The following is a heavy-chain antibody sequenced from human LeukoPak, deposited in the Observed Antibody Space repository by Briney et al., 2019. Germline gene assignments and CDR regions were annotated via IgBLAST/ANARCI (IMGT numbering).Heavy chain of an antibody. Sequence: GGSLRLSCAASGFTFSSYSMNWVRQAPGKGLEWVSSISSSSSYIYYADSVKGRFTISRDNAKNSLYLQMNSLRAEDTAVYYCASGATPAGHYFDYWGQGTLVTVSS. CDR1: GFTFSSYS. J-gene: IGHJ4*02. CDR3: ASGATPAGHYFDY. V-gene: IGHV3-21*04. CDR2: ISSSSSYI. D-gene: IGHD3-9*01.